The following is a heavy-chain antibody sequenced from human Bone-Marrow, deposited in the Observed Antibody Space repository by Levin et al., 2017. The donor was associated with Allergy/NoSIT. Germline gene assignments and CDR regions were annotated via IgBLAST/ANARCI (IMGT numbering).Heavy chain of an antibody. CDR1: GVSISNGGFF. CDR3: ARGFGYSSGWYAVHLDY. D-gene: IGHD6-19*01. CDR2: IYYSGGT. J-gene: IGHJ4*02. Sequence: SQTLSLTCTVSGVSISNGGFFWSWIRQHPGKGLEWIGYIYYSGGTYYNPFLKSRLSISADTSKNQLSLRMISVTAADTAVYYCARGFGYSSGWYAVHLDYWGQGTLVTVSS. V-gene: IGHV4-31*03.